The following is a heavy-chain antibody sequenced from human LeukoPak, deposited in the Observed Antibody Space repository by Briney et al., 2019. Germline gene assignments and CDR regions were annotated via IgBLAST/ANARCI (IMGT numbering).Heavy chain of an antibody. D-gene: IGHD3-3*01. J-gene: IGHJ6*03. CDR2: INHSGST. V-gene: IGHV4-34*01. CDR1: GGSFSGYY. Sequence: SETLSLTCAVYGGSFSGYYWNWIRQPPGKGLEWIGEINHSGSTNYNPSLKSRVTISVDTSKNQFSLKLSSVTAADTAVYYCARSGSSVEYYDFWSGYYTGLYYYYMDVWGKGTTVTVSS. CDR3: ARSGSSVEYYDFWSGYYTGLYYYYMDV.